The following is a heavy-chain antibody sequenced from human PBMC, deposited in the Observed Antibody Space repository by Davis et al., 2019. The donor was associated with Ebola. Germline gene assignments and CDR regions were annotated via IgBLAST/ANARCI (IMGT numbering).Heavy chain of an antibody. V-gene: IGHV5-51*01. CDR3: ARHEFYYESSGIDY. CDR1: GYNFAHYW. CDR2: IYPGDSDT. Sequence: GGSLRLSCKGSGYNFAHYWIAWVRQMPGKGLEWMGIIYPGDSDTRYSPSFQGQVTISADNSITTAYLQWSTLRASDTAMYYCARHEFYYESSGIDYWGQGTLVTVSS. D-gene: IGHD3-22*01. J-gene: IGHJ4*02.